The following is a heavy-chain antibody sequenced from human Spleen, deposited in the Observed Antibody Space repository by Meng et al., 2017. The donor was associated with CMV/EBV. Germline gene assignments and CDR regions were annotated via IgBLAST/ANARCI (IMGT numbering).Heavy chain of an antibody. CDR3: AKSGMNYDFWSGYHTLYYFDY. D-gene: IGHD3-3*01. CDR2: IKQDGSEK. V-gene: IGHV3-7*03. J-gene: IGHJ4*02. CDR1: GFTFSRYW. Sequence: GESLKISCAASGFTFSRYWMNWVRQAPGKGLEWVANIKQDGSEKHYVDSVKGRFTISRDNSKNTLYLQMNSLRAEDTAVYYCAKSGMNYDFWSGYHTLYYFDYWGQGTLVTVSS.